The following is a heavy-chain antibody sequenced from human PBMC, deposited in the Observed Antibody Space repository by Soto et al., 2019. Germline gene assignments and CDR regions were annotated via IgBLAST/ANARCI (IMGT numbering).Heavy chain of an antibody. Sequence: GESLKISCKGSGYSFTSYWIAWVRQMPGKGLEWVGIIYPGDSATRYSPSFQGQVTISVDKSISTAYLQWSSLKASDTAMYYCARHRDNHVSYYGVDVWGQGTTVTVSS. CDR2: IYPGDSAT. CDR3: ARHRDNHVSYYGVDV. V-gene: IGHV5-51*01. CDR1: GYSFTSYW. D-gene: IGHD3-10*01. J-gene: IGHJ6*02.